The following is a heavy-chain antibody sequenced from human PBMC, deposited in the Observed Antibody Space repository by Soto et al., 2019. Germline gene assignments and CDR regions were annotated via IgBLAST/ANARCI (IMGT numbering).Heavy chain of an antibody. CDR2: IIPIFGTA. Sequence: GASVKVSCKASGGTFSSYAISWVRQAPGQGLEWMGGIIPIFGTANYAQKFQGRVTITADESTSTAYMELSSLRSEDTAVYYCARSREQPYGNYYYSYGMDVWGQGTTVTVSS. D-gene: IGHD4-17*01. J-gene: IGHJ6*02. CDR3: ARSREQPYGNYYYSYGMDV. CDR1: GGTFSSYA. V-gene: IGHV1-69*13.